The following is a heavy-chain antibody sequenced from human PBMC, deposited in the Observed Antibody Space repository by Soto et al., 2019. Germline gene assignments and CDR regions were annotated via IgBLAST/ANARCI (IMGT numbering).Heavy chain of an antibody. D-gene: IGHD2-8*01. V-gene: IGHV3-33*01. CDR2: IYYDGSNR. Sequence: GGSLRLSCAASGFTFGTYAMHWVRQAPGKGLEWVAVIYYDGSNRYYGDAVKGRFTISRDNSKSTLCLQMSSLGAEDTAVYYCARAFCTNGVCYYFFDYWGHGTLVTVSS. CDR3: ARAFCTNGVCYYFFDY. CDR1: GFTFGTYA. J-gene: IGHJ4*01.